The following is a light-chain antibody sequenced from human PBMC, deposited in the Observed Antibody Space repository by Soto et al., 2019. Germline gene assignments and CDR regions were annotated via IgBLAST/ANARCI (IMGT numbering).Light chain of an antibody. CDR3: QTWGTGIHVV. CDR1: SGHSSYA. V-gene: IGLV4-69*01. J-gene: IGLJ2*01. Sequence: QLVLTQSPSASASLGASVKLTCTLSSGHSSYAIAWHQQQPEKGTRYLMKLDSDGSHTKGDAIPDRFSGSSSGAERYLTISSLQSEEEADYYCQTWGTGIHVVFGGGTKLTVL. CDR2: LDSDGSH.